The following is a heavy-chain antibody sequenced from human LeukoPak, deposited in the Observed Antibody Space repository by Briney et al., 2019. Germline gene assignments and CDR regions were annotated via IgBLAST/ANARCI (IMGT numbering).Heavy chain of an antibody. J-gene: IGHJ5*02. CDR3: ARENYYGSGSLNP. Sequence: SETLSLTCTVSGGSISSGVYYCSWIRQHPGKGLEWIGYVYYSGSTYYNPSLKSRVTISVDTSKNQFSLKLSSVTAADTAVYYCARENYYGSGSLNPWGQGTLVTVSS. D-gene: IGHD3-10*01. CDR1: GGSISSGVYY. V-gene: IGHV4-31*03. CDR2: VYYSGST.